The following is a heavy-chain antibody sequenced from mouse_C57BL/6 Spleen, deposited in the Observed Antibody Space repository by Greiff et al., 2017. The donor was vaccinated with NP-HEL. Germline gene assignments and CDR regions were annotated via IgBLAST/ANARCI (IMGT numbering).Heavy chain of an antibody. CDR1: GFSLTSYG. D-gene: IGHD2-1*01. CDR2: IWSGGST. V-gene: IGHV2-4*01. CDR3: ARVYYPSMYAMDY. J-gene: IGHJ4*01. Sequence: VQLVESGPGLVQPSQSLSITCTVSGFSLTSYGVHWVRQPPGKGLEWLGVIWSGGSTDYNAAFISRLSISKDNSKSQVFFKMNSLQADDTAIYYCARVYYPSMYAMDYWGQGTSVTVSS.